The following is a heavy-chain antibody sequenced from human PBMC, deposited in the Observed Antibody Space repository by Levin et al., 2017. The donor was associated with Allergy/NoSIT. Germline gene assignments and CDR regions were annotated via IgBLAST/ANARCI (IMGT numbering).Heavy chain of an antibody. CDR1: GDSISRGFYY. J-gene: IGHJ6*03. D-gene: IGHD5-12*01. CDR3: ARDLEGFSSYKPYCYMDG. CDR2: IYVTGST. V-gene: IGHV4-61*02. Sequence: SETLSLTCSVSGDSISRGFYYWSWIRQPAGEGLEWIGRIYVTGSTTYSPSLKSRVTISLDRSKDQVPLKINSVTAAATAVYYCARDLEGFSSYKPYCYMDGWGKGTTVTVSS.